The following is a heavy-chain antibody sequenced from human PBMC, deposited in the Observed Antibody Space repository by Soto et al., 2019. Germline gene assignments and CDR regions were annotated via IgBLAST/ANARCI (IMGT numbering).Heavy chain of an antibody. CDR3: AMLVREDNGMDV. Sequence: QVQLVESGGGVLQPGRSLRLSCAASGFIFSRYAMHWVRQAPGKGLEWVAVISHDGSNEYYADSMEGRFTISRDNSENTLYVQMNSLRVEDTVVYCWAMLVREDNGMDVGGQGTTVTVSS. CDR1: GFIFSRYA. CDR2: ISHDGSNE. D-gene: IGHD3-10*01. V-gene: IGHV3-30*03. J-gene: IGHJ6*02.